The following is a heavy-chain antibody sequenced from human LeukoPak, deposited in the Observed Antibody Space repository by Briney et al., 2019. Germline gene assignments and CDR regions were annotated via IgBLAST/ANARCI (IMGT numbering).Heavy chain of an antibody. CDR3: VRYYGSGAYYYYMDV. D-gene: IGHD3-10*01. V-gene: IGHV4-39*01. J-gene: IGHJ6*03. CDR1: GGSISSGDYY. CDR2: IYYSGST. Sequence: PSETLSLTCSVSGGSISSGDYYWSWIRQPPGKGLEWIGSIYYSGSTYYNPSLKSRVTISVDTSKNQFSLKLSSVTAADTAVYYCVRYYGSGAYYYYMDVWGKGTTVTVSS.